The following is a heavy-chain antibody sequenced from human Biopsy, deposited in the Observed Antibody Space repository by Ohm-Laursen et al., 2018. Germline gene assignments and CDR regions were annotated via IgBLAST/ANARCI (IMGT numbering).Heavy chain of an antibody. Sequence: SETLSLTCAAFGKTFSDYQWSWIRQPPGKGLEWIGQINQAGTTNYNPSLKSRVSISADASKYEFSLRLTSVTAADTAVYLCGNEVHGRDYWGLGTPVTVSS. D-gene: IGHD2-15*01. V-gene: IGHV4-34*08. CDR3: GNEVHGRDY. CDR1: GKTFSDYQ. CDR2: INQAGTT. J-gene: IGHJ4*02.